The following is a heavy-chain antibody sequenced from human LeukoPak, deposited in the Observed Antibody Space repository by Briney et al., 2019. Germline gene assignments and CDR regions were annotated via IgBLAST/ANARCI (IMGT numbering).Heavy chain of an antibody. Sequence: ASVNVSCNVSGYTLTELSMRWVRQAPGKGPGWMGGSDPEDGETIYSQKFQGRVTMTEDTSTDTAYMELSSPRSEHTAVYCCATDRGSYRWSIWFLPWGQGTLVTVSS. V-gene: IGHV1-24*01. CDR3: ATDRGSYRWSIWFLP. CDR2: SDPEDGET. J-gene: IGHJ5*02. CDR1: GYTLTELS. D-gene: IGHD1-26*01.